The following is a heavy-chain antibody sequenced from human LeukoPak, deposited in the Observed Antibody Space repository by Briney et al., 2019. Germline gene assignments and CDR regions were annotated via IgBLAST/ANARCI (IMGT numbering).Heavy chain of an antibody. D-gene: IGHD2-15*01. Sequence: GGSLRLSCAASGFTFSRYGMHWVRQAPGKGLEWVAFIRYDGSNKYYADSVKGRFTISRDNSKNTLYLQMNNLRAEDTALYYCARVVVAETNWFDPWGQGALVTVSS. J-gene: IGHJ5*02. CDR1: GFTFSRYG. CDR2: IRYDGSNK. CDR3: ARVVVAETNWFDP. V-gene: IGHV3-30*02.